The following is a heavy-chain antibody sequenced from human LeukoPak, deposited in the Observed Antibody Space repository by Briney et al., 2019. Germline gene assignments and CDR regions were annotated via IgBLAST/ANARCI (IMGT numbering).Heavy chain of an antibody. J-gene: IGHJ4*02. V-gene: IGHV3-66*01. CDR1: GFTVSSNY. Sequence: GGSLRLSCAASGFTVSSNYMSCVRQAPGKGLEWGSVIYSGGSTYYADSVKGRFTISRDNSKNTLYVQMNSLRAEDTAVYYCTTYGYCSGGSCYGAGLDYWGQGTLVTVSS. CDR2: IYSGGST. D-gene: IGHD2-15*01. CDR3: TTYGYCSGGSCYGAGLDY.